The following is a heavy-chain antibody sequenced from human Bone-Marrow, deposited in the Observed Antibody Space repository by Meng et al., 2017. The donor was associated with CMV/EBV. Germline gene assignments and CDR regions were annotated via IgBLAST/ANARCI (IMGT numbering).Heavy chain of an antibody. CDR3: ARASVGSGWYYFYY. CDR1: GGTFSSYA. CDR2: IIPILGIA. V-gene: IGHV1-69*10. Sequence: SVKVSCTASGGTFSSYAISWVRQAPGQGLEWMGGIIPILGIANYAQKFQGRVTITADKSTSTAYMELSSLRSEDTAVYYWARASVGSGWYYFYYWGQGTLVTVSS. J-gene: IGHJ4*02. D-gene: IGHD6-19*01.